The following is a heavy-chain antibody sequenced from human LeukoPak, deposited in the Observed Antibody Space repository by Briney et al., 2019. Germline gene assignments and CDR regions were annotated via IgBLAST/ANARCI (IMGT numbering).Heavy chain of an antibody. V-gene: IGHV4-59*01. Sequence: SETLSLTCAVYGGSFSGYYWSWIRQPPGKGLEWIGYIHYSGSTNYNPSLTSRVTISVDTSKSQFSLKLSSVTSADTAVYYCAGCAGNGAFDIWGQGTMVTVSS. CDR3: AGCAGNGAFDI. J-gene: IGHJ3*02. CDR2: IHYSGST. D-gene: IGHD4-23*01. CDR1: GGSFSGYY.